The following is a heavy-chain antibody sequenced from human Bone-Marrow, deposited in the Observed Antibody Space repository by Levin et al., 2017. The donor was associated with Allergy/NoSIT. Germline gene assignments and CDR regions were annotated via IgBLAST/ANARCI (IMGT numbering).Heavy chain of an antibody. J-gene: IGHJ4*02. V-gene: IGHV4-31*03. D-gene: IGHD5-12*01. CDR1: GGSISGGGYY. Sequence: SSETLSLTCTVSGGSISGGGYYGSWIRQHPGKGLEWIGYIYYSGNTYYNPSLKSRVIISVVTSKNQLSLKLTSVTVADTAVYYCARFNGYDFDYWGQGTLVTVSS. CDR3: ARFNGYDFDY. CDR2: IYYSGNT.